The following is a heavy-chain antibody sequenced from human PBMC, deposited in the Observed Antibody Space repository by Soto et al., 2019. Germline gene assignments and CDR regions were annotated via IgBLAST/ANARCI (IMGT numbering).Heavy chain of an antibody. CDR2: LYYGRSA. CDR1: GDSISSYY. D-gene: IGHD3-22*01. V-gene: IGHV4-59*01. CDR3: ALRSMAVVPEY. Sequence: QVQLQESGPGLVKPSETLSLTCAVSGDSISSYYCMWIRQPPGKGLESIGYLYYGRSANYNPSLKSRVTLSGDTSTTQCSLTLSSMTAADTAVYSCALRSMAVVPEYWGQGTLVTVSS. J-gene: IGHJ4*02.